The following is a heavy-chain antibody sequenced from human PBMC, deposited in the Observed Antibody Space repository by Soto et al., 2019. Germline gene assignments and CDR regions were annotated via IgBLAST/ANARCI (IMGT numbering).Heavy chain of an antibody. J-gene: IGHJ4*02. CDR3: AKVAGYYYGSGSYYNVIEADY. D-gene: IGHD3-10*01. CDR2: ISYDGSNK. V-gene: IGHV3-30*18. CDR1: GFTFSSYG. Sequence: GGSLRLSCAASGFTFSSYGMHWVRQAPGKGLEWVAVISYDGSNKYYADSVKGRFTISRDNSKNTLYLQMNSLRAEDTAVYYCAKVAGYYYGSGSYYNVIEADYWGQGTLVTVSS.